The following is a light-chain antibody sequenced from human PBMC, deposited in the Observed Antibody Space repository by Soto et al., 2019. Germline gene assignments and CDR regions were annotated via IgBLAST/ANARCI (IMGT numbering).Light chain of an antibody. CDR3: QKYYSGPRT. CDR2: AAS. Sequence: EIQGTRSRSSLAPFVCVRVTITCLESQCISIYLAWYQQKPGKVPKLLIYAASTLQSGVPSRFSGSGSGTDFTLTISSLQPEDVATYYCQKYYSGPRTFGQGTKVDIK. J-gene: IGKJ1*01. CDR1: QCISIY. V-gene: IGKV1-27*01.